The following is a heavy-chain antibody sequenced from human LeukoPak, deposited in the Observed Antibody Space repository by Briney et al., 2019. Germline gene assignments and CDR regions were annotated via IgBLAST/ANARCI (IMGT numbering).Heavy chain of an antibody. CDR2: IYYSGST. Sequence: PETLSLTCTVSGGSISSSSYYWGWIRQPPGKGLEWIGSIYYSGSTYYNPSLKSRVTISVDTSKNQFSLKLSSVTAADTAVYYCARGGTSGFDPWGQGTLVTVSS. CDR3: ARGGTSGFDP. D-gene: IGHD2-2*01. J-gene: IGHJ5*02. CDR1: GGSISSSSYY. V-gene: IGHV4-39*01.